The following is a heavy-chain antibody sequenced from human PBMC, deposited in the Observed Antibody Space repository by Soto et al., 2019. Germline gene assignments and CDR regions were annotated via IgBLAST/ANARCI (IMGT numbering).Heavy chain of an antibody. CDR3: AKDARLLGATQADY. Sequence: GGSLRLSCAASGFTFSSYGMHWVRQAPGKGLEWVAVISYDGSNKYYADSVKGRFTISRDNSKNTLYLQMNSLRAEDTAVYYCAKDARLLGATQADYWGQGTLVTVSS. V-gene: IGHV3-30*18. J-gene: IGHJ4*02. D-gene: IGHD1-26*01. CDR1: GFTFSSYG. CDR2: ISYDGSNK.